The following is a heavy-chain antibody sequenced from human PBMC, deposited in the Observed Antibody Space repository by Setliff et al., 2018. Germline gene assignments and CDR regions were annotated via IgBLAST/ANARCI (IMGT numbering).Heavy chain of an antibody. V-gene: IGHV3-30-3*02. CDR2: ISYDGSNK. Sequence: GGSLRLSCAASGFTFSSYAMHWVRQAPGKGLEWVAVISYDGSNKYYADSVKGRFTISRDNSKNTLYLQMNSLRVEDTAFYYCAKVRLPNSYMRSGVESWGQGTLVTVSS. D-gene: IGHD1-20*01. J-gene: IGHJ5*01. CDR3: AKVRLPNSYMRSGVES. CDR1: GFTFSSYA.